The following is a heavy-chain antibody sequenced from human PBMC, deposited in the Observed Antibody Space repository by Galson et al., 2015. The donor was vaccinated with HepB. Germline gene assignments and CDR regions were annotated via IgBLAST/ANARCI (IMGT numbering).Heavy chain of an antibody. CDR1: GFTFSSYW. V-gene: IGHV3-7*03. D-gene: IGHD3-3*01. Sequence: LRLSCAASGFTFSSYWMSWVRQAPGKGLEWVANIKQDGSEKYYVDSVKGRFTISRDNAKNSLYLQMNSLRAEDTAVYYCARSPVLEWLGNFDYWGQGTLVTVSS. J-gene: IGHJ4*02. CDR2: IKQDGSEK. CDR3: ARSPVLEWLGNFDY.